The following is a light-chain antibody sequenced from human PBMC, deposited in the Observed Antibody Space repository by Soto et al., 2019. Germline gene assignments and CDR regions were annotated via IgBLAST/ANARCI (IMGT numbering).Light chain of an antibody. V-gene: IGKV1-9*01. CDR1: QGISSY. Sequence: GYRVTVTCRASQGISSYLACYQQKPGKDNKLIIFKAYSLQTGVKSKFSGSGSGTEFTLTIRSLQPDDFATYYCKPYDSYQWTFG. J-gene: IGKJ1*01. CDR2: KAY. CDR3: KPYDSYQWT.